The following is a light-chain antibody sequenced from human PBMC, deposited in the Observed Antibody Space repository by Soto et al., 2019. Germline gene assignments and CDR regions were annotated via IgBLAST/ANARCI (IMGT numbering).Light chain of an antibody. V-gene: IGLV2-23*01. CDR1: SSDVGSYNL. CDR2: EAT. J-gene: IGLJ1*01. CDR3: CSYAGSSTYV. Sequence: QSVLTQPASVSGSPEQSITISCTGTSSDVGSYNLVSWYQQHPGKAPKVMIYEATKRPSGVSNRFSGSKSGNTASLTISGLQAEDEADYYCCSYAGSSTYVFGTGTKVTVL.